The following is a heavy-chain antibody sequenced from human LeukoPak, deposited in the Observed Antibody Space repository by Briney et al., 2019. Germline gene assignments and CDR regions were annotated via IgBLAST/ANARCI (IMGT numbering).Heavy chain of an antibody. V-gene: IGHV1-46*01. CDR2: INPSGGST. CDR3: ARGHLDRGYSINWFDP. CDR1: GYTFTSHY. J-gene: IGHJ5*02. D-gene: IGHD5-18*01. Sequence: GASVKVSCKASGYTFTSHYMHWVRQAPGQGLEWMGIINPSGGSTSYAQKFQGRVTMTRDTSTSTVYMELSSLRSEDTAVYYCARGHLDRGYSINWFDPWGQGTLVTVSS.